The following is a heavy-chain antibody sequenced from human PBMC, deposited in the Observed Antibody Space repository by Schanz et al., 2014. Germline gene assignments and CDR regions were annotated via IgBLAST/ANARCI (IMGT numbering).Heavy chain of an antibody. Sequence: EVQLVESGGGLVQPRGSLRLSCAASEFSFSDHFMDWVRQAPGKGLEWVSSISSSSSYISYADSVKGRFTISRDNAKNSLYLQMNSLRAEDTAVYYCARPSDSSWYMDVWGKGTTVTVSS. CDR2: ISSSSSYI. V-gene: IGHV3-21*01. J-gene: IGHJ6*03. CDR1: EFSFSDHF. D-gene: IGHD2-21*02. CDR3: ARPSDSSWYMDV.